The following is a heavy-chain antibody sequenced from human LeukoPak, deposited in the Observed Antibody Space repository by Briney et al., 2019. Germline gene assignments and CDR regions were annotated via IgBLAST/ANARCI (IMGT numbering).Heavy chain of an antibody. V-gene: IGHV3-48*01. CDR3: ARDPPPHNWNFQRASGP. CDR2: ISSSSSTI. Sequence: PGGSLRLSCAASGFTFSSYSMNWVRQAPGKGLEWVSYISSSSSTIYYADSVKGRFTISRDNAKNSLYLQMNSLRAEDTAVYYCARDPPPHNWNFQRASGPWGQGTLVTVSS. J-gene: IGHJ5*02. D-gene: IGHD1-7*01. CDR1: GFTFSSYS.